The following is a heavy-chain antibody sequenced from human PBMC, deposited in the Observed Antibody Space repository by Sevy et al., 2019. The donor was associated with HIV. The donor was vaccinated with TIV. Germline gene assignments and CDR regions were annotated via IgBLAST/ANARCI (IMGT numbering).Heavy chain of an antibody. CDR3: AGRPGGSSGYYSPLDY. CDR2: ISSSSSYI. J-gene: IGHJ4*02. Sequence: GGSLRLSCAASGFTFSSYSMNWVRQAPGKGLEWVSSISSSSSYIYYADSVKGRFTISRDNAKNSLYLQMNSLRAEDTAVYYCAGRPGGSSGYYSPLDYWGQGTLVTVSS. V-gene: IGHV3-21*01. CDR1: GFTFSSYS. D-gene: IGHD3-22*01.